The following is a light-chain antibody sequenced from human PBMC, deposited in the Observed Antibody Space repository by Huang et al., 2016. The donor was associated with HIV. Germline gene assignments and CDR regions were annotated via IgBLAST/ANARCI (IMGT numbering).Light chain of an antibody. CDR2: GAS. J-gene: IGKJ1*01. CDR3: QQYNIWPPT. V-gene: IGKV3-15*01. CDR1: QRVTNN. Sequence: EIVMTQSPATLSVSPGERASLPFRASQRVTNNLAWSQQKPGQAPKLLIFGASTMATGVPARLSGSGSGTEFTLTISSLQSEDFAVYYGQQYNIWPPTFGRGTKVEIK.